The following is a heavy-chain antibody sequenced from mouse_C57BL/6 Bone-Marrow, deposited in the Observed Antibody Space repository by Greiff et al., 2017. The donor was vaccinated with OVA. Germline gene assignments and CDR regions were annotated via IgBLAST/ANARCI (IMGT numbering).Heavy chain of an antibody. CDR3: ARCYGSSPSYAMDY. CDR2: INPNNGGT. J-gene: IGHJ4*01. D-gene: IGHD1-1*01. CDR1: GYTFTDYY. Sequence: EVQLQQSGPELVKPGASVKISCKASGYTFTDYYMNWVKQSHGKSLEWIGDINPNNGGTSYNQKFKGKATLTVDKSSSTAYMELRSLTSEDSAVYYCARCYGSSPSYAMDYWGQGTSVTVSS. V-gene: IGHV1-26*01.